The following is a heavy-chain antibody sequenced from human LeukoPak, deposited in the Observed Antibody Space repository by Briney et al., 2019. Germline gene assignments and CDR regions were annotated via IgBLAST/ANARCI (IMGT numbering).Heavy chain of an antibody. V-gene: IGHV5-51*01. CDR2: IYPGDSDT. D-gene: IGHD2-2*02. CDR1: GYIFTSYW. CDR3: ARFAGGCSSTSCYKDY. Sequence: GESLKISCKVSGYIFTSYWIGWVRQMPGKGLEWMGIIYPGDSDTRYSPSFQGQVTISADKSISTAYLQWSSLKASDTAMYYCARFAGGCSSTSCYKDYWGQGTLVTVSS. J-gene: IGHJ4*02.